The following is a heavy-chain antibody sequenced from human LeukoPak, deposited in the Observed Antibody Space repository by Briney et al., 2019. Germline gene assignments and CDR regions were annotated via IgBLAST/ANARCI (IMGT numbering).Heavy chain of an antibody. V-gene: IGHV1-18*01. CDR2: ISAYNGNT. D-gene: IGHD4-4*01. CDR3: ARLERDAYSESMAY. Sequence: GASVKVSCKASGYTFTSYGISWVRQAPGQVLEWMGWISAYNGNTNYAQKLQGRVTMTTDTSTSTAYMELRSLRSEDTAVYYCARLERDAYSESMAYWGQGTLVTVSS. J-gene: IGHJ4*02. CDR1: GYTFTSYG.